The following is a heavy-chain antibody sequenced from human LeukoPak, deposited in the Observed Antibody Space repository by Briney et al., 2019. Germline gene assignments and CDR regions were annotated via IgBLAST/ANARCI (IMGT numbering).Heavy chain of an antibody. V-gene: IGHV4-39*07. CDR2: VYYSGNT. D-gene: IGHD1-26*01. CDR1: GFTFSSYS. Sequence: PGGSLRLSCAASGFTFSSYSMNWVRQAPGKGLECIGSVYYSGNTYYNPSLKSRVTISVDTSKNQFSLKLSSVTAADTAVYYCARKKWELPLRGFDYWGQGTLVTVSS. CDR3: ARKKWELPLRGFDY. J-gene: IGHJ4*02.